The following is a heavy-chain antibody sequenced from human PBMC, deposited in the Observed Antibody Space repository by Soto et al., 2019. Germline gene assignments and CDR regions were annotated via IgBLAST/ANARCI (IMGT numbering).Heavy chain of an antibody. D-gene: IGHD6-13*01. V-gene: IGHV4-39*07. Sequence: SETLSLTCTASGGSISSGGYYWSWIRQPPGKGLEWIGEIHHSGSTNYNPSLKSRVTFSIDTSKRQFSLKVRSVTAADTAVYYCARGKRGSSWYRGEEKYYYYGMDVWGQGTPVTVSS. CDR2: IHHSGST. CDR1: GGSISSGGYY. CDR3: ARGKRGSSWYRGEEKYYYYGMDV. J-gene: IGHJ6*02.